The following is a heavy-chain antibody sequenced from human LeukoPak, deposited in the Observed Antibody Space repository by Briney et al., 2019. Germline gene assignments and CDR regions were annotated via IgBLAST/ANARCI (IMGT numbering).Heavy chain of an antibody. Sequence: PGGSLRLSCAASGFTFSSYGMHWVPQAPGKGLEWVAFIRYDGSNKYYADSVKGRFTISGDNSKNTLYLQMNSLRAEDTAVYYCAKDITIFGVFYYFVYWGEGTLVTASS. CDR2: IRYDGSNK. D-gene: IGHD3-3*01. J-gene: IGHJ4*02. V-gene: IGHV3-30*02. CDR1: GFTFSSYG. CDR3: AKDITIFGVFYYFVY.